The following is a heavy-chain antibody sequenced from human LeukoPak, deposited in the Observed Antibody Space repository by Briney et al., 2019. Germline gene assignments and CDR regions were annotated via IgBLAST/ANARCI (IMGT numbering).Heavy chain of an antibody. D-gene: IGHD3-3*01. Sequence: SETLSLTCTVSGGSISSRSYSWGWIRQPPGKGQEWIGSLYYSGTTYYNPSLKSRVTISVDTSKIQFCLKLSSVAATDTAVYFCARLRFDFWSGYTHPYFDYWGQGTLVTVSS. J-gene: IGHJ4*02. CDR2: LYYSGTT. CDR3: ARLRFDFWSGYTHPYFDY. V-gene: IGHV4-39*01. CDR1: GGSISSRSYS.